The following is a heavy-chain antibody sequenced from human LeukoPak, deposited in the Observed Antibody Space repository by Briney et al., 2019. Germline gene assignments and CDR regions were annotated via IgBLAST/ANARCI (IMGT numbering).Heavy chain of an antibody. CDR1: GITFSYYG. J-gene: IGHJ3*01. CDR2: ISTTSSTI. V-gene: IGHV3-48*02. Sequence: GGSLRLSCAASGITFSYYGMNWVRQAPGKGLEWVSYISTTSSTIYYADSVKGRFTISRDNAKNSLYLQMNSLRDEDTDVYYCARTKSSNGNYYLRDAFDVWGRGTMVTVSS. CDR3: ARTKSSNGNYYLRDAFDV. D-gene: IGHD3-22*01.